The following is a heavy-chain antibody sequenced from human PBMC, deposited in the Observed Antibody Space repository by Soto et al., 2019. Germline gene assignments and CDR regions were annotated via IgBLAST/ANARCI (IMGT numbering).Heavy chain of an antibody. Sequence: QVQLQESGLGLVKPSQTLSLTCTVSGDSINSGDYNWNWIRQHPGKGLEWIGYIYLSGTIHYNPSLQSRVSISVDTSKNQFSLELRSVTAADTAVYYCATGDYWGQGNLVTVSS. CDR3: ATGDY. V-gene: IGHV4-31*03. CDR2: IYLSGTI. CDR1: GDSINSGDYN. J-gene: IGHJ4*02.